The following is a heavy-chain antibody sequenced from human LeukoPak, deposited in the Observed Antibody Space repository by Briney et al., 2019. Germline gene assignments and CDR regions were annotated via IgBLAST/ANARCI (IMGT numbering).Heavy chain of an antibody. CDR3: ARDPSSGTANWFDP. V-gene: IGHV3-21*01. J-gene: IGHJ5*02. CDR2: ISSSSNI. CDR1: GFTFSSYS. Sequence: GGSLRLSCAASGFTFSSYSMSWVRQAPGKGLEWVSTISSSSNIYYADSVKGRFTISRDNARNSLYLQMNSLRAEDTAVYYCARDPSSGTANWFDPWGQGTLVTVSS. D-gene: IGHD3-22*01.